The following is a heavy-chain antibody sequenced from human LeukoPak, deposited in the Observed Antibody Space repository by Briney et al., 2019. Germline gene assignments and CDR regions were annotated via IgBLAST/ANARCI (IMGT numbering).Heavy chain of an antibody. Sequence: GGSLSLSCSASGFTFSSYAMHWVRQAPGKGLEYVSAISSNGGSTYYADSVKGRFSISRDNSKNTLYLQMSSLRAEDTAVYYYVKRVYYDILTGYYDYWGQGTLVTVSS. V-gene: IGHV3-64D*06. CDR2: ISSNGGST. J-gene: IGHJ4*02. CDR1: GFTFSSYA. D-gene: IGHD3-9*01. CDR3: VKRVYYDILTGYYDY.